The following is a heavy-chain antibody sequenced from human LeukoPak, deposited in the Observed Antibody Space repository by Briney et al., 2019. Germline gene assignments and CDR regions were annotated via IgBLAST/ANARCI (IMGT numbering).Heavy chain of an antibody. CDR1: GGSISSGGYS. CDR3: ARGRLDGYDFDY. V-gene: IGHV4-30-2*01. J-gene: IGHJ4*02. CDR2: IYHSGST. Sequence: SETLSLTCAVSGGSISSGGYSWSWIRQPPGKGLEWIGYIYHSGSTYYNPSLKSRVTISVDRSKNQFPLKLSSVTAADTAVYYCARGRLDGYDFDYRGQGTLVTVSS. D-gene: IGHD5-12*01.